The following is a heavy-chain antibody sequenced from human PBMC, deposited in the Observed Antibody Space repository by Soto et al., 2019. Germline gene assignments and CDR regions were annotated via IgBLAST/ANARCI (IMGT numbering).Heavy chain of an antibody. J-gene: IGHJ6*02. CDR1: GYKFTNYW. V-gene: IGHV5-10-1*01. CDR2: IDPTESHT. CDR3: ARCGVGDYVLDV. D-gene: IGHD1-26*01. Sequence: GESLKISCKGSGYKFTNYWIIWVRQMPGKGLEWMGKIDPTESHTKYSPSFQGHVTISVDKSINTAYLQWNSLKASDTAIYYCARCGVGDYVLDVCGQGTKVTVSS.